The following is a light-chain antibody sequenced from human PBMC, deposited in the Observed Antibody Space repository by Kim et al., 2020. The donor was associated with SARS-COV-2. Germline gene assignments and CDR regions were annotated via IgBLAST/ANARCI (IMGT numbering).Light chain of an antibody. CDR2: EVT. J-gene: IGLJ2*01. V-gene: IGLV2-23*02. CDR3: CSDAGSNTPVV. CDR1: STDVGNYDL. Sequence: QSLTISCTGTSTDVGNYDLVSWYQQHPGKAPKLMISEVTKRPSGVSNRFSGSKSGNTASLTISGLQAEDEADYYCCSDAGSNTPVVFGGGTQLTVL.